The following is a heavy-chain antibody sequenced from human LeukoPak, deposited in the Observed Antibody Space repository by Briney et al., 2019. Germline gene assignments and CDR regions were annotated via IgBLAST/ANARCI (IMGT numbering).Heavy chain of an antibody. Sequence: ASVTVSCKASGYTFTSYGISWVRQAPGQGLEWMGWISAYNGNTNYAQKLQGRVTMTTDTSTSTAYMELRSLRYDDTAVYYCARDKVIATAGTPNWFDPWGQGTLVTVSS. CDR3: ARDKVIATAGTPNWFDP. V-gene: IGHV1-18*01. D-gene: IGHD6-13*01. J-gene: IGHJ5*02. CDR2: ISAYNGNT. CDR1: GYTFTSYG.